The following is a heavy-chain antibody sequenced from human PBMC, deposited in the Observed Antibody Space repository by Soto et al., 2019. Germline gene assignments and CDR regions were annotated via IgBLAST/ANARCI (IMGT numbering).Heavy chain of an antibody. CDR1: GGSISGYY. CDR3: ARVGWNYWFDP. V-gene: IGHV4-59*01. CDR2: IYYSGST. D-gene: IGHD1-7*01. Sequence: PSETLSLTCTVSGGSISGYYWSWIRQPPGKGLEWIGYIYYSGSTNYNPSLKSRVTISVDTSKNQFSLKLSSVTAADTAVYYCARVGWNYWFDPWGQGTLVTVSS. J-gene: IGHJ5*02.